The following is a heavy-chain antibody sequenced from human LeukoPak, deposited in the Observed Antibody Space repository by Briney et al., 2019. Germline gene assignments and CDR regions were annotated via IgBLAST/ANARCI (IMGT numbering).Heavy chain of an antibody. CDR2: ISGSGGST. CDR3: AKAPRRPGIAAETDYFDY. Sequence: GGSLRLSCAASGFTFSSYAMSWVRQAPGKGLEWVSAISGSGGSTYYADSVKGRFTISRDNSKNTLYLQMNSLRAEDTAVYYCAKAPRRPGIAAETDYFDYWGQGTLVTVSS. J-gene: IGHJ4*02. CDR1: GFTFSSYA. D-gene: IGHD6-13*01. V-gene: IGHV3-23*01.